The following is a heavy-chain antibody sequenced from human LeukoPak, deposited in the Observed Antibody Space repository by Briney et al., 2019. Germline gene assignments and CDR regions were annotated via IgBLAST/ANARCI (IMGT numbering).Heavy chain of an antibody. CDR1: GDSIHKSSYY. CDR2: IFYSGNT. V-gene: IGHV4-39*07. Sequence: PSETLSLTCTVSGDSIHKSSYYWGWIRQSPRKGLEWIGSIFYSGNTYYNPSLKSRVTISVDTSKNQFSLKLTSVTAADTAVYYCARGVVIAPQTFDYWGQGTLVTVSS. J-gene: IGHJ4*02. D-gene: IGHD2-21*01. CDR3: ARGVVIAPQTFDY.